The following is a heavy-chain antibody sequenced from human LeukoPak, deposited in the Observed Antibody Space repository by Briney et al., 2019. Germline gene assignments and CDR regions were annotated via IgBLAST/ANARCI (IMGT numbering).Heavy chain of an antibody. J-gene: IGHJ3*02. D-gene: IGHD6-13*01. Sequence: SETLSLTCTVSGGSISSYYWSWIRQPPGKGLEWIGYIYYSGSTNYNPSLKSRVTISVDTSKNQFSLKLSSVTAAETAVYYCARAPIAAAVDIWGQGTMVTVSS. CDR3: ARAPIAAAVDI. CDR2: IYYSGST. V-gene: IGHV4-59*01. CDR1: GGSISSYY.